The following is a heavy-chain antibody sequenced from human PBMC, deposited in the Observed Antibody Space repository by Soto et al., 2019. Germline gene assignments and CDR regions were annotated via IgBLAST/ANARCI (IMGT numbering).Heavy chain of an antibody. CDR2: TYYRSNWRH. CDR1: GASVSSNTAA. V-gene: IGHV6-1*01. D-gene: IGHD6-19*01. Sequence: PSRTLSLACAISGASVSSNTAAWNWIRSSPARGLDWLGRTYYRSNWRHDYAVSVKSRITVNPDTSKNHFSPQLNSVTPDDTAVYYCARGVAGTGFDLWGQGTLVTVSS. CDR3: ARGVAGTGFDL. J-gene: IGHJ4*02.